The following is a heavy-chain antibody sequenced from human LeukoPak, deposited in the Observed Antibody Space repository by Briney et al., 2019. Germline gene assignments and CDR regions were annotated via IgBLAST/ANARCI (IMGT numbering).Heavy chain of an antibody. D-gene: IGHD3-9*01. CDR1: GYTFTGYY. V-gene: IGHV1-2*02. CDR2: INPNSGGT. J-gene: IGHJ4*02. CDR3: ARGDHYDILTGYQTPSHLSDY. Sequence: GASVKVSCKASGYTFTGYYVHWVRQAPGQGLEWMGWINPNSGGTNYAQKFQGRVTMTRDTSISTAYMELSRLRSDDTAVYYCARGDHYDILTGYQTPSHLSDYWGQGTPVTVSS.